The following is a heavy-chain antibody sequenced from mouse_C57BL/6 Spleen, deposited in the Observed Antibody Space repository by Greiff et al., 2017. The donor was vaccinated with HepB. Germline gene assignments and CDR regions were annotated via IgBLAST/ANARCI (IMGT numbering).Heavy chain of an antibody. J-gene: IGHJ3*01. CDR1: GYTFTSYW. CDR3: ARNYGSSYVAWFAY. V-gene: IGHV1-72*01. D-gene: IGHD1-1*01. CDR2: IDPNSGGT. Sequence: VKLQQPGAELVKPGASVKLSCKASGYTFTSYWMHWVKQRPGRGLEWIGRIDPNSGGTKYNEKFKSKATLTVDKPSSTAYMQLSSLTSEDSAVYYCARNYGSSYVAWFAYWGQGTLVTVSA.